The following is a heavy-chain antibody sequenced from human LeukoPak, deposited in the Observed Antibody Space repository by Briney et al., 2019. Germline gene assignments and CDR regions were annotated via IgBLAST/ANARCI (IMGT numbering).Heavy chain of an antibody. CDR1: GFTFSNYA. CDR3: ARDFRILEWLSPRAFDY. D-gene: IGHD3-3*01. V-gene: IGHV3-23*01. CDR2: LSGSGGST. Sequence: GGSLRLSCAASGFTFSNYAMSWVRQAPGKGLEWVSALSGSGGSTYYADSVKGRFTISRDNSKNTLYLQMNSLRAEDTAVYYCARDFRILEWLSPRAFDYWGQGTLVTVSS. J-gene: IGHJ4*02.